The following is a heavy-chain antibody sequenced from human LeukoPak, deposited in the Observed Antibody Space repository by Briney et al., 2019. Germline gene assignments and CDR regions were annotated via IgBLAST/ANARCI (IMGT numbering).Heavy chain of an antibody. CDR2: ITTYNGNT. CDR1: GYTFTSYG. D-gene: IGHD6-13*01. J-gene: IGHJ6*03. CDR3: AREEEDSSSSWGPSYYMDV. Sequence: GASVKVSCKTSGYTFTSYGISWVRQAPGQGLEWMGWITTYNGNTNYAQKLQGRLTMTTDTSTSTAYMELRSLRSDDTAVYYCAREEEDSSSSWGPSYYMDVWGKGTTVTVSS. V-gene: IGHV1-18*01.